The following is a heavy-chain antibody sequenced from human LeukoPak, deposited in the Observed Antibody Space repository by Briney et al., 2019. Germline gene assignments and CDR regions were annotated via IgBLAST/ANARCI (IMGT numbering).Heavy chain of an antibody. CDR3: ARAKGPWRFDY. CDR1: GFTFSSYD. CDR2: IGTAGDT. D-gene: IGHD1-1*01. Sequence: GGSLRLSCAASGFTFSSYDMHRVRQATGKGMERVSAIGTAGDTYYPGSVKGRFTIFRENAKNSLYLQMNSLRAGDTAVYYCARAKGPWRFDYWGQGTLVTVSS. V-gene: IGHV3-13*01. J-gene: IGHJ4*02.